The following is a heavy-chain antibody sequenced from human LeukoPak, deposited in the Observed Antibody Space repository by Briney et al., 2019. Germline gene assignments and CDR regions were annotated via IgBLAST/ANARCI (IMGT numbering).Heavy chain of an antibody. CDR2: IYYSGST. CDR1: AVSISSYY. Sequence: PSETLSLTCTVSAVSISSYYWTWIRQPPGGGLEWIGYIYYSGSTNYNPSLKSRVTISVDTSKNQFSLKLSSVTAADTAVYYCARALQPGVYAFDIWGQGTMVTVSS. J-gene: IGHJ3*02. D-gene: IGHD6-13*01. V-gene: IGHV4-59*01. CDR3: ARALQPGVYAFDI.